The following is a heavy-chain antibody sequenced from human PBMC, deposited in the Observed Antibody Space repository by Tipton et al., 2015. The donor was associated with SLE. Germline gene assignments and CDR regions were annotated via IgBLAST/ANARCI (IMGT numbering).Heavy chain of an antibody. CDR1: GFTFSRYA. Sequence: SLRLSCAASGFTFSRYAMSWVRQGPGKGLQWVSAMSGGGGDTHYADSVRGRFTIFRDNAKNTLYLQMNSLRAEDTALYYCARGIDPSSSRISDYWGQGTLVTVSS. V-gene: IGHV3-23*01. CDR2: MSGGGGDT. J-gene: IGHJ4*02. CDR3: ARGIDPSSSRISDY. D-gene: IGHD6-13*01.